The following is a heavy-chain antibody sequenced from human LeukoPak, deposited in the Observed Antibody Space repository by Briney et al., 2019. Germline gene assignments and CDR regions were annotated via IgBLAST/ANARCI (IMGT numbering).Heavy chain of an antibody. Sequence: ASVKVSCKASGFIFTGQYIHWVRQAPGQGLEWMGWINPNSGDTNYAQKYQGRVTMTTDTSTSTAYMELRSLRSDDTAVYYCARIVVAATLPPDYWGQGTLVTVSS. J-gene: IGHJ4*02. D-gene: IGHD2-15*01. CDR1: GFIFTGQY. V-gene: IGHV1-2*02. CDR3: ARIVVAATLPPDY. CDR2: INPNSGDT.